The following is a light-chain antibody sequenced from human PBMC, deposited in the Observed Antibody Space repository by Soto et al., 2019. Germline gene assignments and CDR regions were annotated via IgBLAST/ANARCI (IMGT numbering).Light chain of an antibody. Sequence: EIVLTQSPATVSLSPGARATLSCRASQTIHNFLAWYQQRPGQAPRLLIYAASNRPAGIPARFSGSGSGTDFSLTISSLEPEDFAVYYCQQRGDWPLTFGQGTKLEIK. J-gene: IGKJ2*01. V-gene: IGKV3-11*01. CDR2: AAS. CDR3: QQRGDWPLT. CDR1: QTIHNF.